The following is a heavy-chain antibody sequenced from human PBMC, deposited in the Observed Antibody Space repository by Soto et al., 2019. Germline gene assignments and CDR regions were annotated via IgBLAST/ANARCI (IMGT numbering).Heavy chain of an antibody. V-gene: IGHV3-30*18. CDR1: GFTFSSYG. CDR3: AKTQGGYYYDSSGYIFDY. Sequence: QVQLVESGGGVVQPGRSLRLSCAASGFTFSSYGMHWVRQAPGKGLEWVAVISYDGSNKYYADSVKGRFTISRDNSKNTLYLQMNSLRAEDTAVYYCAKTQGGYYYDSSGYIFDYWGQGTLVTVSS. CDR2: ISYDGSNK. D-gene: IGHD3-22*01. J-gene: IGHJ4*02.